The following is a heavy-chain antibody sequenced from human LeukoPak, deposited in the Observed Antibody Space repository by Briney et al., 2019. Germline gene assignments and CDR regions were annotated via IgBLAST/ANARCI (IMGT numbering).Heavy chain of an antibody. D-gene: IGHD3-9*01. Sequence: SETLSLTCTVSGGSISSYYWSWIRQPPGKGLEWIGYIYYSGSTNYNPSLTSRVTISVDTSKNQFSLKLSSVTAADTAVYYGARGRKDTSGYRVTELGSGYSDYWGQGTLVTVSS. CDR3: ARGRKDTSGYRVTELGSGYSDY. J-gene: IGHJ4*02. CDR1: GGSISSYY. CDR2: IYYSGST. V-gene: IGHV4-59*01.